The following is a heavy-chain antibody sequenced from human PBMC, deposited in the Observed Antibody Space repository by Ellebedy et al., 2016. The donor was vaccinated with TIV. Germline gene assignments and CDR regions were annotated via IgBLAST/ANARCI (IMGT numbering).Heavy chain of an antibody. CDR2: IHYSGST. V-gene: IGHV4-59*01. D-gene: IGHD7-27*01. Sequence: SETLSLTCTVSGGSISNYYWSWIRQPPGKGLEWIGYIHYSGSTNYNPSLKSRVTISVDTSKNQFSLKLSSVTAADTAVYYCARDRLNWGRYYYGMDVWGQGTTVTVTS. CDR3: ARDRLNWGRYYYGMDV. J-gene: IGHJ6*02. CDR1: GGSISNYY.